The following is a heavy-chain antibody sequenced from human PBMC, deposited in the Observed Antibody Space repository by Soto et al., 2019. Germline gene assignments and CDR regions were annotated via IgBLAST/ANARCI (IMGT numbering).Heavy chain of an antibody. Sequence: QVQLQQWGAGMLKPSETLSLDCGVLGGSFTDYDWTWVRQSPGRGLEWMGEVSQSGRITYNTSLKSRFTISRETAKNQVSLRLTSVTAADTALYYCAGYSSSFVAFEVWGHGTEVTVSS. D-gene: IGHD3-10*01. CDR3: AGYSSSFVAFEV. CDR2: VSQSGRI. V-gene: IGHV4-34*01. CDR1: GGSFTDYD. J-gene: IGHJ3*01.